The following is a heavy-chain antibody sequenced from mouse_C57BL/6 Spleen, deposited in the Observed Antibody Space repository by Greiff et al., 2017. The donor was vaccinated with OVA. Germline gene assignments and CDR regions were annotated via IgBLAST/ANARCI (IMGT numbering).Heavy chain of an antibody. Sequence: EVQGVESGGGLVKPGGSLKLSCAASGFTFSSYAMSWVRQTPEKRLEWVATISDGGSYTYYPDNVKGRFTISRDNAKNNLYLQMSHLKSEDTAMYYCAREGYYGSSYAYFDYWGQGTTLTVSS. V-gene: IGHV5-4*01. CDR2: ISDGGSYT. CDR1: GFTFSSYA. CDR3: AREGYYGSSYAYFDY. J-gene: IGHJ2*01. D-gene: IGHD1-1*01.